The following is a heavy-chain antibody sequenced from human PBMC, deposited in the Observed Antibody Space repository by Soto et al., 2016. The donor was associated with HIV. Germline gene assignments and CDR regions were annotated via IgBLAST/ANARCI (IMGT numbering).Heavy chain of an antibody. Sequence: QVQLLESGPGLVKPSQTLSLTCTVSGGSISSGSYYWSWIRQPAGKGLEWIGRIYTSGSTNYNPSLKSRVTTSLDTSKNQFSLKLSSVTAADTAVYYCARDDVTAAGYFDYWGQGTLVTVSS. CDR1: GGSISSGSYY. J-gene: IGHJ4*02. CDR2: IYTSGST. D-gene: IGHD6-13*01. V-gene: IGHV4-61*02. CDR3: ARDDVTAAGYFDY.